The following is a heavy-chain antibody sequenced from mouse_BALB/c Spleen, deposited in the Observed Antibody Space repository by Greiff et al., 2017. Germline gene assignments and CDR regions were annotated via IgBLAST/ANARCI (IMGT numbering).Heavy chain of an antibody. CDR1: GFTFSDYY. D-gene: IGHD2-10*02. CDR3: ARDEYGNYERVYAMDY. CDR2: ISDGGSYT. Sequence: EVMLVESGGGLVKPGGSLKLSCAASGFTFSDYYMYWVRQTPEKRLEWVATISDGGSYTYYPDSVKGRFTISRDNAKNNLYLQMSSLKSEDTAMYYCARDEYGNYERVYAMDYWGQGTSVTVSS. V-gene: IGHV5-4*02. J-gene: IGHJ4*01.